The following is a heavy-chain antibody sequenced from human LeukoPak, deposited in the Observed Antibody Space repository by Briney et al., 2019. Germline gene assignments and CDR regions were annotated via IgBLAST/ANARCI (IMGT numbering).Heavy chain of an antibody. D-gene: IGHD3-3*01. J-gene: IGHJ4*02. Sequence: SVKVSCKASGGTFSSYAISWVRQAPGQGLEWMGGIIPIFGTANYAQKFQGRVTMTRDTSTSTVYMELSSLRSEDTAVYYCARDLNYDFWSGLDYWGQGTLVTVSS. CDR2: IIPIFGTA. CDR1: GGTFSSYA. V-gene: IGHV1-69*05. CDR3: ARDLNYDFWSGLDY.